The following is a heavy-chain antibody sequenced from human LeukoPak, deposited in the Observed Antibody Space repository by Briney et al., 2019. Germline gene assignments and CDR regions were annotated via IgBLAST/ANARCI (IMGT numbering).Heavy chain of an antibody. CDR2: ISYDGSNK. CDR3: AKDVDPFGSGSYVEGFDY. J-gene: IGHJ4*02. Sequence: GGCLRLSCAASGFTFSSYGMHWVRQAPGKGLEWVAVISYDGSNKYYADSVKGRFTISRDNSKNTLYLQMNSLRAEDTAVYYCAKDVDPFGSGSYVEGFDYWGQGTLVTVSS. V-gene: IGHV3-30*18. CDR1: GFTFSSYG. D-gene: IGHD3-10*01.